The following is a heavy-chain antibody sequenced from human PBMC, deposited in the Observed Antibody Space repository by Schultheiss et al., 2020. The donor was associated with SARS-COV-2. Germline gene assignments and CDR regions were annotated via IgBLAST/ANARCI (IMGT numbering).Heavy chain of an antibody. CDR1: GYTFTDYY. CDR3: ARDSYDSSGYYDFDY. CDR2: INPSGGST. J-gene: IGHJ4*02. D-gene: IGHD3-22*01. Sequence: ASVKVSCKASGYTFTDYYMHWVRQAPGQGLEWMGIINPSGGSTSYAQKFQGRVTMTRDTSTSTVYMELSSLRSEDTAVYYCARDSYDSSGYYDFDYWGQGTLVTVSS. V-gene: IGHV1-46*01.